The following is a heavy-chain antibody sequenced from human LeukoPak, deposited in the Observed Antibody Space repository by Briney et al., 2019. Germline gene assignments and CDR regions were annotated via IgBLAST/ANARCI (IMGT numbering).Heavy chain of an antibody. CDR2: ISSSGSYI. CDR3: ANLKVAAARGIYFDY. D-gene: IGHD6-13*01. Sequence: GGSLRLSCAASGFTFSSYSMNWVRQAPGKGLEWVSSISSSGSYIYYADSVKGRFTISRDNAKNSLYLQMNSLRAEDTAVYYCANLKVAAARGIYFDYWGQGTLVTVSS. J-gene: IGHJ4*02. V-gene: IGHV3-21*04. CDR1: GFTFSSYS.